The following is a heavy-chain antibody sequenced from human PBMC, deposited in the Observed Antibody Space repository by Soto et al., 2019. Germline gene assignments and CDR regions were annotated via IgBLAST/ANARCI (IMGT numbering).Heavy chain of an antibody. Sequence: PGGSLRLSCAASGFTFSSSAMSWVRQAPGKGLEWVSSTTTSGVYYTDSVKGRFTISRDNSKNTLYLQMNNLRVEDTAIYYCARLTSSWGRGALVTVSS. CDR1: GFTFSSSA. D-gene: IGHD6-6*01. J-gene: IGHJ5*02. V-gene: IGHV3-23*01. CDR3: ARLTSS. CDR2: TTTSGV.